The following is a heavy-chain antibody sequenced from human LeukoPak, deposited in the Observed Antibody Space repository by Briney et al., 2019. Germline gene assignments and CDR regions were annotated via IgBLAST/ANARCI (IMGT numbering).Heavy chain of an antibody. D-gene: IGHD3-10*01. CDR2: INHSGST. J-gene: IGHJ3*02. CDR1: GGSFSGYY. Sequence: SETLSLTCAVYGGSFSGYYWSWIRQPPGKGLEWIGEINHSGSTNYNPSLKSRVTISVDKSKNQFSLKLSSVTAADTAVYYCARTHPSSITMVRGVGDAFDIWGQGTMVTVSS. V-gene: IGHV4-34*01. CDR3: ARTHPSSITMVRGVGDAFDI.